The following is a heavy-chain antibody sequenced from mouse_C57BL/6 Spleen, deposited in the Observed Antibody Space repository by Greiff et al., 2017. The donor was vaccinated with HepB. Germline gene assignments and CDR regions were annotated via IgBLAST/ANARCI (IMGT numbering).Heavy chain of an antibody. J-gene: IGHJ1*03. Sequence: QVQLQQSGAELVKPGASVKLSCKASGYTFTSYWMHWVKQRPGQGLEWIGMIHPNSGSTNYNEKFKSKATLTVDKSSSTAYMQLSSLTSEDSAVYYCAREGNWDGYFDVWGTGTTVTVSS. CDR2: IHPNSGST. CDR3: AREGNWDGYFDV. CDR1: GYTFTSYW. D-gene: IGHD4-1*01. V-gene: IGHV1-64*01.